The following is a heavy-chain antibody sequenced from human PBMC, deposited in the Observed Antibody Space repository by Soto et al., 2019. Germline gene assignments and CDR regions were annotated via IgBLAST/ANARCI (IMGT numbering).Heavy chain of an antibody. V-gene: IGHV1-69*13. CDR2: IIPIFGTA. J-gene: IGHJ3*02. Sequence: SVKVSCKASGGTFSSCDISWVRQAPGQGLEWMGGIIPIFGTANYAQKFQGRVTITADESTSTAYMELSSLRSEDTAVYYCASLAGYCSSPSCYRVAVAGTPAFDSWGQGTSGTVS. CDR1: GGTFSSCD. D-gene: IGHD2-2*02. CDR3: ASLAGYCSSPSCYRVAVAGTPAFDS.